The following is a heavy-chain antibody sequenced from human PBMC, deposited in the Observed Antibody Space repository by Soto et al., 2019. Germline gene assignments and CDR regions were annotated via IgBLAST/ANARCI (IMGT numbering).Heavy chain of an antibody. CDR1: GYTFTGYY. CDR3: ARSRRHIAARDNWFDP. CDR2: INPNSGGT. J-gene: IGHJ5*02. D-gene: IGHD6-6*01. V-gene: IGHV1-2*04. Sequence: GVSVKVSCKASGYTFTGYYMHWVRHAPGQGLEWMGWINPNSGGTNYAQKFQGWVTTTRDTSVSTAYMELSRLRPDDTAVYYCARSRRHIAARDNWFDPWGQGTLVTVSS.